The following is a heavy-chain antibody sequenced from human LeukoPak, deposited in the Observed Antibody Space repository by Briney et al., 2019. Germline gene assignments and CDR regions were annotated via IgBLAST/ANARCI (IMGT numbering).Heavy chain of an antibody. Sequence: GGTLRLSCAASGFIFSSHGMNWVRQAPGKGLEWVSYISSSSSTIYYADSVKGRFTISRDNGKNSLYLQMNNLRAEDTAVYYCARAHYYDSSGYYGTFDYWGQGTLVTVSS. CDR2: ISSSSSTI. D-gene: IGHD3-22*01. CDR3: ARAHYYDSSGYYGTFDY. CDR1: GFIFSSHG. J-gene: IGHJ4*02. V-gene: IGHV3-48*01.